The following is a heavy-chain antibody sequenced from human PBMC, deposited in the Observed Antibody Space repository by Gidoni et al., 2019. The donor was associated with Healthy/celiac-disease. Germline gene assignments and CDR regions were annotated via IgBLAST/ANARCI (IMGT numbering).Heavy chain of an antibody. CDR2: ISYDGSNK. D-gene: IGHD3-3*01. Sequence: QVQLVESGGGVVQPGRSLRLSCAASGFTFSSYGLHWVRQAPGKGLEWVAVISYDGSNKYYADSVKGRFTISRDNSKNTLYLQMNSLRAEDTAVYYCAKDLEWLLSGYYYYGMDVWGQGTTVTVSS. V-gene: IGHV3-30*18. CDR1: GFTFSSYG. J-gene: IGHJ6*02. CDR3: AKDLEWLLSGYYYYGMDV.